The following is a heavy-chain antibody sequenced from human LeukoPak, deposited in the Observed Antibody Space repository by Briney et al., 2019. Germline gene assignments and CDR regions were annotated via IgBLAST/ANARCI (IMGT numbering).Heavy chain of an antibody. J-gene: IGHJ4*02. V-gene: IGHV3-66*01. Sequence: GGSLRLSCAASGFTVSSNYMSWVRQAPGKGLEWVSVIYSGGSTYYADSVKGRFTISRDNSKNTLYLQMNSLRAEDTAVYYCAKSRSGSANWALQIFDNWGQGTLVTVSS. CDR3: AKSRSGSANWALQIFDN. CDR1: GFTVSSNY. D-gene: IGHD1-1*01. CDR2: IYSGGST.